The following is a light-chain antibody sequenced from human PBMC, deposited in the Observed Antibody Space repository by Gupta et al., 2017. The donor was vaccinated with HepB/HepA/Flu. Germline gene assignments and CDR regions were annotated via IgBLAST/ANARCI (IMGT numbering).Light chain of an antibody. J-gene: IGKJ4*01. Sequence: EIVMTQSPATLSVSPGDRATLSCRASQTINRNLAWYQQKPGQAPRLLIYDASIRATGVPARFSGSGSATEFTLTISSLQSEDFAVYHCQEYSTRARTVGGGTKVEIK. CDR2: DAS. V-gene: IGKV3-15*01. CDR3: QEYSTRART. CDR1: QTINRN.